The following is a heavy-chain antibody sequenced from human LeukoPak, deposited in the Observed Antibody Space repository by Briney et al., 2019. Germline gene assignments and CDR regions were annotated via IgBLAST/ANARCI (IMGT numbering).Heavy chain of an antibody. CDR3: AKDSVDSSGWYPNFDY. D-gene: IGHD6-19*01. J-gene: IGHJ4*02. Sequence: GGSLRLSCAASGFTFSSYAMSWVRQAPGKGLEWVSAISGSGGSTYYADSVKGRFTISRDNSENTLYLQVNSLRAEDTAVYYCAKDSVDSSGWYPNFDYWGQGTLVTVSS. CDR2: ISGSGGST. CDR1: GFTFSSYA. V-gene: IGHV3-23*01.